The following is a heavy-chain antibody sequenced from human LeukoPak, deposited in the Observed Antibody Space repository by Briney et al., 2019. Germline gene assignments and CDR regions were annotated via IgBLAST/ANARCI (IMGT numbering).Heavy chain of an antibody. CDR2: VYSDGNT. Sequence: GGSLRLSCAASGFTVTSHYMSWVRQAPGKGLECVSVVYSDGNTYYADSVKGRFTISRDNSKNTLYLQMNSLRAEDTAVYYCAKVDYDFWSGYYGYFDYWGQGTLVTVSS. V-gene: IGHV3-53*05. CDR1: GFTVTSHY. D-gene: IGHD3-3*01. J-gene: IGHJ4*02. CDR3: AKVDYDFWSGYYGYFDY.